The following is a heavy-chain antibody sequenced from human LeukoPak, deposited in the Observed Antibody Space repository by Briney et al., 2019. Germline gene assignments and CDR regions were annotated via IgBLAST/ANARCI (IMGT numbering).Heavy chain of an antibody. Sequence: PSETLSLTCTVSGGSIRSYYWSWIRQPPGKGLEWIGYIYYTGGSNYNPSLKSRVTISVDTSKNQFSLKLNFVTAADTAVYYCVRGGVATIDYWGQGTLVTVSS. J-gene: IGHJ4*02. D-gene: IGHD5-12*01. CDR3: VRGGVATIDY. CDR2: IYYTGGS. V-gene: IGHV4-59*01. CDR1: GGSIRSYY.